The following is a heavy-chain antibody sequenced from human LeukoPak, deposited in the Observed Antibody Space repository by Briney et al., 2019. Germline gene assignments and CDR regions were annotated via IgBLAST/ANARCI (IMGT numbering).Heavy chain of an antibody. CDR1: GFTFSSYS. V-gene: IGHV3-21*01. CDR2: ISSSSSYI. D-gene: IGHD2-2*02. Sequence: PGGSLRLSCAASGFTFSSYSMNWVRQAPGKGLEWVSSISSSSSYIYYADSVKGRFTISRDNAKNSLYLQMNSLRAEDTAVYYCASFDCSSTSCYMNYYYYMDVWGKGTTVTVSS. CDR3: ASFDCSSTSCYMNYYYYMDV. J-gene: IGHJ6*03.